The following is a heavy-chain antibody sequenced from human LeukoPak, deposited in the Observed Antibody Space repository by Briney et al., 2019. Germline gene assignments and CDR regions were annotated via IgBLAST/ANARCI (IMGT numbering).Heavy chain of an antibody. Sequence: ASVKVSCKASGYTFTSYDINWVRPATGQGLEWMGWMNPNSGNTGYAQKFQGRVTMTRNTSISTAYMELSSLRSEDTAVYYCARVFKEPYDFWSGSSNWFDPWGQGTLVTVSS. V-gene: IGHV1-8*01. D-gene: IGHD3-3*01. CDR3: ARVFKEPYDFWSGSSNWFDP. CDR1: GYTFTSYD. J-gene: IGHJ5*02. CDR2: MNPNSGNT.